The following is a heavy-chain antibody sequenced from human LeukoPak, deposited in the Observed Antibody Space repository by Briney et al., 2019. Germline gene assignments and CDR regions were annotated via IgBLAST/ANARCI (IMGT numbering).Heavy chain of an antibody. V-gene: IGHV4-59*01. CDR2: IYYSGTT. CDR3: VRSGGGTGSY. J-gene: IGHJ4*02. D-gene: IGHD6-19*01. CDR1: GGSFNNYF. Sequence: SETLSLTCTVSGGSFNNYFWSWIRQTPGKGLEWIGYIYYSGTTSYNPSLKSRVTISLDTSRNQSSLNLSSVTAADTAVYYCVRSGGGTGSYWGQGTLVTVSS.